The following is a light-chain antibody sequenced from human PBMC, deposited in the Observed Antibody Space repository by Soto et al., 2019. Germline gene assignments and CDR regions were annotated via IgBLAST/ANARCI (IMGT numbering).Light chain of an antibody. V-gene: IGLV1-40*01. CDR2: DVT. J-gene: IGLJ1*01. CDR3: QSYDRSLSGYV. CDR1: SSNFGAGFH. Sequence: QFVLTQPPSVSGAPGQCVTISCTGTSSNFGAGFHVHWYQQLPGKAPTLLIYDVTNRPSGVPGRFSGSKSGTSASLAITGLQAEDEAVYYCQSYDRSLSGYVFGTGTKVTVL.